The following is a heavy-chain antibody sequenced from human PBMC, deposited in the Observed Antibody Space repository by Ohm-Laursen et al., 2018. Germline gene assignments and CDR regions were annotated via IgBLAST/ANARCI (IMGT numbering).Heavy chain of an antibody. CDR2: VSGSGDRT. V-gene: IGHV3-23*01. CDR3: AKHRITVGGLVDY. Sequence: GSLRLSCAASGFTFSSYGMSWVRQAPGKGLEWVSAVSGSGDRTYYADSVKGRFTISRDNSKNTLFLHMNSLRAEDTAVYYCAKHRITVGGLVDYWGQGTLVTVSS. CDR1: GFTFSSYG. J-gene: IGHJ4*02. D-gene: IGHD6-19*01.